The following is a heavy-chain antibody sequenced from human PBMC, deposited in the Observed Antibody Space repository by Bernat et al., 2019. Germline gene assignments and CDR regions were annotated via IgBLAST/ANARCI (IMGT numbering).Heavy chain of an antibody. Sequence: GEEGKKKGEGGKVSCKEEGDTCTSEERNWVRQAPGQRREGRGGRKEGNGNTKYSQKWQGRVTITRDTSASTAYMELSSLRSEDTAVYYCARDLLTGYSYGWEDYWGQGTLVTVSS. CDR2: RKEGNGNT. CDR3: ARDLLTGYSYGWEDY. J-gene: IGHJ4*02. CDR1: GDTCTSEE. D-gene: IGHD6-19*01. V-gene: IGHV1-3*01.